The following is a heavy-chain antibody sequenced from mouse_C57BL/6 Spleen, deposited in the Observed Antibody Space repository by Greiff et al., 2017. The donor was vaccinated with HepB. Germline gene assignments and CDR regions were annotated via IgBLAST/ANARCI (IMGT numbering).Heavy chain of an antibody. D-gene: IGHD5-1-1*01. CDR3: ARQDTLDWYFDV. CDR2: ISSGGSYT. CDR1: GFTFSSYG. J-gene: IGHJ1*03. Sequence: EVQGVESGGDLVKPGGSLKLSCAASGFTFSSYGMSWVRQTPDKRLEWVATISSGGSYTYYPDSVKGRFTISRDNAKNTLYLQMSSLKSEDTAMYYCARQDTLDWYFDVWGTGTTVTVSS. V-gene: IGHV5-6*01.